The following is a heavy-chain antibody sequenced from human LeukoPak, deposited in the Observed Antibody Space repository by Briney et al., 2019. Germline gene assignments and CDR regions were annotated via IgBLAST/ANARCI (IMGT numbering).Heavy chain of an antibody. Sequence: LXXMXIIYPGDSDTRYSPSFQGQVTISADKSISTAYLQWSSLKASDTAMYYCARRGYSGYGFYFDYWGQGTLVTVSS. CDR3: ARRGYSGYGFYFDY. CDR2: IYPGDSDT. D-gene: IGHD5-12*01. J-gene: IGHJ4*02. V-gene: IGHV5-51*01.